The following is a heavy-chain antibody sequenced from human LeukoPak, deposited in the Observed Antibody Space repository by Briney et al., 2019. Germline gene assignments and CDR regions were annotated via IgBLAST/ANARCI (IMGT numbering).Heavy chain of an antibody. CDR2: IIPIFGTA. V-gene: IGHV1-69*13. J-gene: IGHJ3*02. CDR3: ARAPNEGAFDM. CDR1: GYTFTSYA. Sequence: SVKVSCKASGYTFTSYAISWVRQAPGKGLEWMGGIIPIFGTADYAQKFQGRVTITADESTSTAYMELSSLRSEDTAVYYCARAPNEGAFDMWGQGTMVTVS.